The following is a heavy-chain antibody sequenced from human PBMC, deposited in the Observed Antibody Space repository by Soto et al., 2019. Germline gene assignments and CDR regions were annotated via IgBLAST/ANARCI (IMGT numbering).Heavy chain of an antibody. CDR3: ASGALYSGYTFDY. CDR2: ISYDGSNK. D-gene: IGHD5-12*01. CDR1: GLTFSSYA. Sequence: GGSLRLSCAASGLTFSSYAMHWVRQAPGKGLEWVAVISYDGSNKYYADSVKGRFTISRDNSKNTLYLQMNSLRAEDTAVYYCASGALYSGYTFDYWGQGTLVTVSS. J-gene: IGHJ4*02. V-gene: IGHV3-30-3*01.